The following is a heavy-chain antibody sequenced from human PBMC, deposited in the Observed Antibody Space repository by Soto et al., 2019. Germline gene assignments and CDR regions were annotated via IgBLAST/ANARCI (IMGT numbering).Heavy chain of an antibody. CDR3: ARVSDYYDSSGEIDY. D-gene: IGHD3-22*01. V-gene: IGHV4-59*01. Sequence: SETLSLTCTVSGGSISSYYWSWIRQPPGKGLEWIGYIYYSGSTNYNPPLKSRVTISVDTSKNQFSLKLSSETAADTAVYYCARVSDYYDSSGEIDYWGQGTLVTVSS. CDR2: IYYSGST. J-gene: IGHJ4*02. CDR1: GGSISSYY.